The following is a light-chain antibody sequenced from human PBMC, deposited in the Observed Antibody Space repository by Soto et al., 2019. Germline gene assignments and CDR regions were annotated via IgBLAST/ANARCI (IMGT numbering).Light chain of an antibody. J-gene: IGKJ2*01. CDR1: QSINSW. CDR2: DAS. V-gene: IGKV1-5*01. Sequence: DIQMTQSPSTLSASVGERVTITCRVSQSINSWLAWYQQKPGKAPKLLIYDASSLESGVPSRFSGIGSGTEFTLTISSLQPDDFATYYCQQYNSYSYTFGQGTKVDIK. CDR3: QQYNSYSYT.